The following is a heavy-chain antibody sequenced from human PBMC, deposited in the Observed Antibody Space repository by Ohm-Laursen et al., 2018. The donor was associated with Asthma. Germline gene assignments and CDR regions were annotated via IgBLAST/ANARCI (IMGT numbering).Heavy chain of an antibody. V-gene: IGHV3-30-3*01. CDR1: GFTFSSYA. CDR3: ARPRRFNGDYDDAFDI. CDR2: ISYDGSNK. D-gene: IGHD4-17*01. Sequence: SLRLSCAASGFTFSSYAMHWVRQAPGKGLEWVAVISYDGSNKYYADSVKGRFTISRDNSKNTLYLQMNSLRAEDTAVYYCARPRRFNGDYDDAFDIWGQGTMVTVSS. J-gene: IGHJ3*02.